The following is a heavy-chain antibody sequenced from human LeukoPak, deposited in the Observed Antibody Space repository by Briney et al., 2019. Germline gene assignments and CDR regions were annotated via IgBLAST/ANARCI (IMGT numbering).Heavy chain of an antibody. Sequence: PGRSLRLSCAASGFTFSSYAMHWVRQAPGKGLEWVAVISYDGSNKYYADSVKGRFTISRDNSKNTLYLQMNSLRAEDTAVYYCARDRKPYIPAKYYFDYWGQGTLVTVSS. J-gene: IGHJ4*02. D-gene: IGHD2-21*01. CDR3: ARDRKPYIPAKYYFDY. CDR2: ISYDGSNK. CDR1: GFTFSSYA. V-gene: IGHV3-30-3*01.